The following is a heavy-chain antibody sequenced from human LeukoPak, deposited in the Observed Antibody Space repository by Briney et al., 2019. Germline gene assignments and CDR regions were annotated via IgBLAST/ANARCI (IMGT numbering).Heavy chain of an antibody. Sequence: GASVKVSCKVSGYTLTELSMHWVRQAPGKGLEWMGGFDPEDGETIYAQKFQGRVTMTEDTSTDTAYMELSGLRSEDTAVYYCATLHSGYSGHGTDYWGQGTLVTVSS. J-gene: IGHJ4*02. V-gene: IGHV1-24*01. CDR3: ATLHSGYSGHGTDY. D-gene: IGHD5-12*01. CDR2: FDPEDGET. CDR1: GYTLTELS.